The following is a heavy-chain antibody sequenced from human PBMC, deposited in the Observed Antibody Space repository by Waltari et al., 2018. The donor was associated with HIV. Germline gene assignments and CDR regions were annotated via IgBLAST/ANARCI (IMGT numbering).Heavy chain of an antibody. CDR2: ISFDGTNK. Sequence: QVQLVESGGGVVQPGRSLRLSCAASGFIFNNFGMPWVRQAPGKGLKWWQVISFDGTNKYYADSVNGQFTCSRDKSKITLLLQMNSLRAEDTALYYCAKDSAGATSYYYYVMDVWGQGTTVTVSS. CDR3: AKDSAGATSYYYYVMDV. D-gene: IGHD1-1*01. CDR1: GFIFNNFG. J-gene: IGHJ6*02. V-gene: IGHV3-30*18.